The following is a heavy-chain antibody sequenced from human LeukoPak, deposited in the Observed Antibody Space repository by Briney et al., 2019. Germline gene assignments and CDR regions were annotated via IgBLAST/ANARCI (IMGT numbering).Heavy chain of an antibody. V-gene: IGHV3-30*02. Sequence: GGSLRLSCAASGFTFSSYGMHWVRQAPGKGLEWVAFIRYDGSNKYYADSVKGRFTISRDNSKNTLYLQMNSLRAEDTALYYCARDATFYYYYYMDVWGKGTTVTVSS. J-gene: IGHJ6*03. CDR2: IRYDGSNK. CDR1: GFTFSSYG. CDR3: ARDATFYYYYYMDV.